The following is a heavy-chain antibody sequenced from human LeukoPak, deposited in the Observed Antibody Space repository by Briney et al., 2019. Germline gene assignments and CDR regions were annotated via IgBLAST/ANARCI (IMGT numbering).Heavy chain of an antibody. D-gene: IGHD1-26*01. CDR1: GGSISSGGYY. CDR2: IYYSGST. V-gene: IGHV4-61*08. CDR3: ATQTVGTYLYFNL. Sequence: SETLSLTCTVSGGSISSGGYYWSWIRQHPGKGLEWIGYIYYSGSTNYNPSLKSRVTISADTSKNQFSLNLSSVTAADTAVYYCATQTVGTYLYFNLWGRGTLVTVSS. J-gene: IGHJ2*01.